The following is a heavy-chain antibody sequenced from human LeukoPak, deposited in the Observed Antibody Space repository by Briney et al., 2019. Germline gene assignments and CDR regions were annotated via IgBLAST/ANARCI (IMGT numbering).Heavy chain of an antibody. Sequence: GASVKVSCKASGYTFTGYYMHWVRQAPGQGLELMGRINPNSGGTNYAQKFQGRVTMTRDTSISTAYMELSRPRSDDTAVYYCARDEVGYSSDLYYFDYWGQGTLVTVSS. CDR2: INPNSGGT. D-gene: IGHD6-25*01. V-gene: IGHV1-2*06. CDR3: ARDEVGYSSDLYYFDY. CDR1: GYTFTGYY. J-gene: IGHJ4*02.